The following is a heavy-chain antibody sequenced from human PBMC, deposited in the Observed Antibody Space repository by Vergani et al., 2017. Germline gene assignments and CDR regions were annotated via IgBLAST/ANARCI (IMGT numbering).Heavy chain of an antibody. J-gene: IGHJ6*02. Sequence: QVQLVQSGAEVKKLGSSVKVSCKASGGTFSSYTISWVRQAPGQGLEWMGRIIPILGIANYAQKFQGRVTITADKSTSTAYMELSSLRSEDTAVYYCARDQSITMVRGVVYGMDVWGQGTTVTVSS. CDR2: IIPILGIA. V-gene: IGHV1-69*08. CDR1: GGTFSSYT. CDR3: ARDQSITMVRGVVYGMDV. D-gene: IGHD3-10*01.